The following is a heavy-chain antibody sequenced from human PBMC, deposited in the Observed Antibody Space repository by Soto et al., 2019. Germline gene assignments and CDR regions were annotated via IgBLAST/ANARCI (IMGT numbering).Heavy chain of an antibody. CDR2: IDPSDSYT. CDR1: GYSFTSYW. D-gene: IGHD4-4*01. CDR3: ASTSGTYDYSNYWFDP. V-gene: IGHV5-10-1*01. Sequence: GESLKISCKGSGYSFTSYWISWVRQMPGKGLEWMGRIDPSDSYTNYSPSFQGHVTISADKSICTAYLQWSSLKASDTAMYYCASTSGTYDYSNYWFDPWGQGTLVTVSS. J-gene: IGHJ5*02.